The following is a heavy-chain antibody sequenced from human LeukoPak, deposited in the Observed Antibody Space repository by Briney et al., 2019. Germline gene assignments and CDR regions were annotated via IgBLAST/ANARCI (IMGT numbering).Heavy chain of an antibody. CDR1: GFTFSSYS. Sequence: GGSLRLSCAASGFTFSSYSMSWVRQAPGKGLEWVSAISGSGGSTYYADSVKGRFTISRDNSKNTLYLQMNSLRAEDTAVYYCAKESMLTNFYYMDVWGKGTTVTVSS. CDR2: ISGSGGST. J-gene: IGHJ6*03. V-gene: IGHV3-23*01. CDR3: AKESMLTNFYYMDV. D-gene: IGHD3-10*02.